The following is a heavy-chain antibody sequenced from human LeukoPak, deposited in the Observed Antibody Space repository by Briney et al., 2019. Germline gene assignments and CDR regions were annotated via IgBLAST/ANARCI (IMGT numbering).Heavy chain of an antibody. J-gene: IGHJ3*02. V-gene: IGHV5-51*01. D-gene: IGHD3-22*01. CDR2: IYPGDSDT. Sequence: GESLKISCKGSGYSFTNYWIGWVRQMPGKGLEWMGIIYPGDSDTRYSPSFQGQVTISADKSISTAYLQWSSLKASDTAMYYCARLDDSSGYPLMNAFDIWGQGTMVTVSA. CDR3: ARLDDSSGYPLMNAFDI. CDR1: GYSFTNYW.